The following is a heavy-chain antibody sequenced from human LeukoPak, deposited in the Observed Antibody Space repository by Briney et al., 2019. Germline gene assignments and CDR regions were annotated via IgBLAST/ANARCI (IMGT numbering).Heavy chain of an antibody. Sequence: GGSLRLSCAASGFTFDDYAMHWVRQAPGKGLEWVSGISWNSGSIGYADSVKGRFTISRDNAKNSLYLQMNSLRAEDTALYYCAKAPYSNNYFDYWGQGTLVTVSS. CDR1: GFTFDDYA. D-gene: IGHD4-4*01. CDR2: ISWNSGSI. J-gene: IGHJ4*02. CDR3: AKAPYSNNYFDY. V-gene: IGHV3-9*01.